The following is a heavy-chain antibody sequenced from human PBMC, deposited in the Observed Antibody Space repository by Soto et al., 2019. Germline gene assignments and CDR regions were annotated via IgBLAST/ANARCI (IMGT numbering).Heavy chain of an antibody. V-gene: IGHV4-39*01. Sequence: SEMLSLTCTVSGGSISSSSYYWGWIRQPPGKGLEWIGSIYYSGSTYYNPSLKSRVTISVDTSKNQFSLKLSSVTAADTAVYYCARQRSSSGWYYYYYYGMDFWGQGTTVTVSS. J-gene: IGHJ6*02. D-gene: IGHD6-19*01. CDR3: ARQRSSSGWYYYYYYGMDF. CDR1: GGSISSSSYY. CDR2: IYYSGST.